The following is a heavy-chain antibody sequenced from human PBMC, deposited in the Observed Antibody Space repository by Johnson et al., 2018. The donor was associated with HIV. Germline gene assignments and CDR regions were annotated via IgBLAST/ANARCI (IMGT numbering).Heavy chain of an antibody. CDR3: ASTPDTVDAFDI. CDR2: IRSSGSNT. Sequence: QVQLVESGGGVVQPGGSLRLSCAASGFTFSSYGMHWVRQAPGKGLEWVAFIRSSGSNTYYADSVKGRFTISRDNSKNTLYLQMNSLRAEDTAVYYWASTPDTVDAFDIWGQGTMVTVSS. V-gene: IGHV3-30*02. D-gene: IGHD4-17*01. CDR1: GFTFSSYG. J-gene: IGHJ3*02.